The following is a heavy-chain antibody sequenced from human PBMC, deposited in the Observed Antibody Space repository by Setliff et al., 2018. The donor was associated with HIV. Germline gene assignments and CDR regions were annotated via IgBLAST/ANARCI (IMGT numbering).Heavy chain of an antibody. D-gene: IGHD6-19*01. J-gene: IGHJ6*03. CDR2: IHYSGSI. V-gene: IGHV4-31*03. CDR3: ARVPGYSSGSSYMEV. Sequence: SETLSLTCTVSGGSISSGVYYWSWIRHHPGKGLEWIGYIHYSGSIYYNPSLKSRVIISVDTSKKQFSLKRRSVTAADTAIYYCARVPGYSSGSSYMEVWGKGTTVTVSS. CDR1: GGSISSGVYY.